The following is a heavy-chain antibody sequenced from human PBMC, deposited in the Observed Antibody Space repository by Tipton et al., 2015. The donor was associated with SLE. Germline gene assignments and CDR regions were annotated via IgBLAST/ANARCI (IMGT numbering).Heavy chain of an antibody. J-gene: IGHJ5*02. CDR2: INHSGST. D-gene: IGHD7-27*01. CDR1: GGSFSDYY. Sequence: GLVKPSETLSLTCAVYGGSFSDYYWSWIRQPPGKGLEWIGEINHSGSTNYNPSLKSRVTISVDTSKNQFSLKLNSVTAADTAVYYCAVGTSGWFDPWGQGTLVTVSS. CDR3: AVGTSGWFDP. V-gene: IGHV4-34*01.